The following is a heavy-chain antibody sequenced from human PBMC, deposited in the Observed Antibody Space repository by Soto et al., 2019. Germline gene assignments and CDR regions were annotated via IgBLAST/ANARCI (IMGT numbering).Heavy chain of an antibody. CDR2: IGGTDGDSDGVP. D-gene: IGHD7-27*01. V-gene: IGHV3-23*01. J-gene: IGHJ3*01. CDR1: GFILNNYA. Sequence: VQLLESGGDLVQPGGSLRLSCGASGFILNNYAMSWVRQARGKGLEWVSTIGGTDGDSDGVPWYEDSVKGRFTISRDSSANTLFLHMDNLRAEDSALYYSVKRGRNWGAFDFWGQGTTVVVSS. CDR3: VKRGRNWGAFDF.